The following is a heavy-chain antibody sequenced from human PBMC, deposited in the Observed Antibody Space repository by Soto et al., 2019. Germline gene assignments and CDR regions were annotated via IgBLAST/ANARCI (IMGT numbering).Heavy chain of an antibody. CDR3: ARGESSYYDILTGARYYGMDV. Sequence: SETLSLTCTVSGGSISSYYWSWIRQPPGKGLEWIGYIYYSGSTNYNPSLKSRVTISVDTSKNQFSPKLSSVTAADTAVYYCARGESSYYDILTGARYYGMDVWGQGTTVTVSS. CDR2: IYYSGST. CDR1: GGSISSYY. D-gene: IGHD3-9*01. J-gene: IGHJ6*02. V-gene: IGHV4-59*01.